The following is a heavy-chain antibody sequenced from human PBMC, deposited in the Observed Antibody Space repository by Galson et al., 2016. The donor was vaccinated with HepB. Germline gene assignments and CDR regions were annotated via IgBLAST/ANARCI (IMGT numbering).Heavy chain of an antibody. J-gene: IGHJ6*02. V-gene: IGHV1-69*04. Sequence: SVKVSCKASGGTFSSYAISWVRQAPGQGLEWMGRIIPFVDRTNYAQKFSGRVTINADKSTGTAYMELTSLRSEDTAVYYCTRGQAGGYNHYSMDVWGQGTTVTVSS. D-gene: IGHD2-15*01. CDR2: IIPFVDRT. CDR3: TRGQAGGYNHYSMDV. CDR1: GGTFSSYA.